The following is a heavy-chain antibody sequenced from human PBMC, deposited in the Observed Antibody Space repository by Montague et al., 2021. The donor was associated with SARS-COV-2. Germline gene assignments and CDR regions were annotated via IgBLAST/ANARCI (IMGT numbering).Heavy chain of an antibody. CDR3: ARGIRITMVRGVTIDY. CDR1: GFTFSSYS. Sequence: SLRLSCAASGFTFSSYSMNWVRQAPGKGLEWVSSISSSSSYIYYADSVKGRFTISRDNAKNSLYLQMNSLRAEDTAVYYCARGIRITMVRGVTIDYWGQGTLVTVYS. V-gene: IGHV3-21*01. D-gene: IGHD3-10*01. J-gene: IGHJ4*02. CDR2: ISSSSSYI.